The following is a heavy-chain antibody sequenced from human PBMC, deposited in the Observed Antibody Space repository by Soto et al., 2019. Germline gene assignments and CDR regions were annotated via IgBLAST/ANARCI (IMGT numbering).Heavy chain of an antibody. J-gene: IGHJ6*02. CDR3: ARGGNCSGGSCSRSYYYYGMDV. D-gene: IGHD2-15*01. V-gene: IGHV4-59*01. CDR2: IYYSGST. CDR1: GGSISSYY. Sequence: SETLCLTCTVSGGSISSYYWSWIRQPPGKGLEWIGYIYYSGSTNYNPSLKSRVTISVDTSKNQFSLKLSSVTAADTAVYYCARGGNCSGGSCSRSYYYYGMDVWGQGTTVTVSS.